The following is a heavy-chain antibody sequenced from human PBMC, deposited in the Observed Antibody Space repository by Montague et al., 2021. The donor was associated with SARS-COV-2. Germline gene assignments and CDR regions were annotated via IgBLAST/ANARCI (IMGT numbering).Heavy chain of an antibody. J-gene: IGHJ3*02. CDR3: TRDYRSIVGDGLDI. D-gene: IGHD3-16*02. CDR2: ISTSAYTT. Sequence: SLRLSCAASGFTFSNYDMNWVRQAPGKGPEWISYISTSAYTTSYAGSVKGRFTISRDNGKNSLYLQMNSLRVEDTAVYYRTRDYRSIVGDGLDIWGRGTKVTVSS. V-gene: IGHV3-48*03. CDR1: GFTFSNYD.